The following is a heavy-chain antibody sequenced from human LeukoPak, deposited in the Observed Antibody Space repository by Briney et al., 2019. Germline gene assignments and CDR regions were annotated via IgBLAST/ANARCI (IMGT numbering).Heavy chain of an antibody. D-gene: IGHD5-12*01. CDR2: VYYTGNT. CDR1: GGSISIGGYY. Sequence: SETLSLTCTVSGGSISIGGYYGSWIRQLPGKGLEWIGYVYYTGNTYENPSLKSRVSMSIETSKRQFSLKLSSVTAADTAVYYCARVVRGYGTFDYWGQGALVTVSS. J-gene: IGHJ4*02. V-gene: IGHV4-31*02. CDR3: ARVVRGYGTFDY.